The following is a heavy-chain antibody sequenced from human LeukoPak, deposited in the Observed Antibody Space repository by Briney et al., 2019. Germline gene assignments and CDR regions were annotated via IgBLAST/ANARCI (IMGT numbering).Heavy chain of an antibody. V-gene: IGHV3-64*02. Sequence: PAGSLRLSCAGSGFTFSNYSMHWIRQAHGKGLQYVSVISGDGGRSFYAESVKGRFTISRDNSKNTLYLQMNSRRVEDMAVYYCAREDYMDVWGKGTTVIVTS. CDR3: AREDYMDV. CDR2: ISGDGGRS. CDR1: GFTFSNYS. J-gene: IGHJ6*03.